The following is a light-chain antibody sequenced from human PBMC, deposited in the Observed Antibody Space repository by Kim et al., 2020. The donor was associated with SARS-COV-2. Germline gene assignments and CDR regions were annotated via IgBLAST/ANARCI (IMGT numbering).Light chain of an antibody. J-gene: IGKJ2*01. CDR1: QTISSY. CDR3: QQSYSTPYT. CDR2: AAS. V-gene: IGKV1-39*01. Sequence: DIQMTQSPSSLSASVGDRVTITCRASQTISSYLNWYQQKPGKAPKFLIYAASSLQSGVPSRFSGSGSGTDFTLTISSLHPEDFATYYCQQSYSTPYTFGQGTKLEI.